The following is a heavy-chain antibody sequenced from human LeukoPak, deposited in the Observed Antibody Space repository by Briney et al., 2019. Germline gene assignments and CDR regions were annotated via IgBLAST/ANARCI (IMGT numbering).Heavy chain of an antibody. CDR1: GGSISSGGYY. V-gene: IGHV4-31*11. Sequence: SETLSLTCAVSGGSISSGGYYWSWIRQHPGKGLEWIGYIYYSGSTYYNPSLKSRVTISVDTSKNQFSLKLSSVTAADTAVYYCARGGYSYHSHFDYWGQGTLVTVSS. D-gene: IGHD5-18*01. CDR2: IYYSGST. J-gene: IGHJ4*02. CDR3: ARGGYSYHSHFDY.